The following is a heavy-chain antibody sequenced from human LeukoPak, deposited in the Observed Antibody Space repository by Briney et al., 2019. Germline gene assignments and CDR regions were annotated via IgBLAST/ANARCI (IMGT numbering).Heavy chain of an antibody. Sequence: GASVKVSCKASGYTFTSYAMHWVRQAPGQRLEWMGWINAGNGNTKYSQKFQGRVTITRDTSASTAYMELSSLRSEDTAVYYCARDRGQYSSSWYGFDYWGQGTLVTVSS. V-gene: IGHV1-3*01. CDR3: ARDRGQYSSSWYGFDY. CDR1: GYTFTSYA. J-gene: IGHJ4*02. CDR2: INAGNGNT. D-gene: IGHD6-13*01.